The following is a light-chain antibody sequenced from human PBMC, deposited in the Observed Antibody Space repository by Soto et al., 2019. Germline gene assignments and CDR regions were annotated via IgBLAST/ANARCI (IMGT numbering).Light chain of an antibody. CDR1: QSISRN. Sequence: EIVMTQSPATLSVSPGERASLSCRASQSISRNLAWYQHIPGQAPRLLIYAASTRATGIPARFSGSGSGTEFTLTISSLQSEDFATYYCQQYYSYPSFGQGTKVDIK. CDR3: QQYYSYPS. V-gene: IGKV3-15*01. J-gene: IGKJ1*01. CDR2: AAS.